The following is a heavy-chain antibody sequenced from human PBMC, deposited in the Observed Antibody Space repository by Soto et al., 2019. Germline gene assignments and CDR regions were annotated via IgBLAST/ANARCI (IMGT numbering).Heavy chain of an antibody. D-gene: IGHD3-3*01. J-gene: IGHJ5*02. CDR3: AGRGGYDFWLT. V-gene: IGHV3-30-3*01. CDR2: ISYDGSNK. Sequence: QVQLVESGGGVVQPGRSLRHSCAASGFTFSSYAMHWVRQAPGKGLEWVAVISYDGSNKYYADSVKGRFTISRDNSKNTLYLQMNSLRAEDTAVYYCAGRGGYDFWLTWGQGTLVTVSS. CDR1: GFTFSSYA.